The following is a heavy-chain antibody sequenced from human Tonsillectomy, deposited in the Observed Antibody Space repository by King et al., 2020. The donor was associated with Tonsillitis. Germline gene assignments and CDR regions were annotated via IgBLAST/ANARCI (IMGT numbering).Heavy chain of an antibody. J-gene: IGHJ4*02. CDR3: ARETAVAIFDY. V-gene: IGHV4-30-4*07. D-gene: IGHD6-19*01. Sequence: VQLQESGPGLVKPSQTLSLTCAVSGVSISSGGYSWSWIRQPLGKGLEWIGYIYYSGSTSYNPSLKSRVTISVDTSQNQFSLKLSSVTAADTAVYYCARETAVAIFDYWGQGTLVTVSS. CDR1: GVSISSGGYS. CDR2: IYYSGST.